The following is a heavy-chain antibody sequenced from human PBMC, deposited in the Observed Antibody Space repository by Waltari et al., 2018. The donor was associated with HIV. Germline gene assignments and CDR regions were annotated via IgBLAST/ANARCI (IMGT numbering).Heavy chain of an antibody. CDR1: GFTFSGYT. J-gene: IGHJ4*02. CDR3: ASGGVGSSSWYSY. V-gene: IGHV3-21*01. D-gene: IGHD6-13*01. Sequence: EVQLVESGGGLVKPGGSLRLSCAASGFTFSGYTMNWVRQAPGKGLGWVSSISRSSDYIYHVDSVKGRFTISRDNAKNSLYLQMNSLRAEDTAVYYCASGGVGSSSWYSYWGQGTLVTVSS. CDR2: ISRSSDYI.